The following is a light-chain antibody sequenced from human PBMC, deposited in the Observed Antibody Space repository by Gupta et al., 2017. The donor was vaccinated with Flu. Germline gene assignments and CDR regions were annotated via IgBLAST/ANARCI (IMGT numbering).Light chain of an antibody. CDR1: QTVTSRK. V-gene: IGKV3-20*01. CDR3: QQDGTSQIT. Sequence: EVVLTQSPGTLSLSPGERATLSCRASQTVTSRKLAWYQQKPGQAPRLLMYDTSTPATGIPDRFSGSGSSTDFTLTITTLETEDSAVYYCQQDGTSQITLGQGTRLEIK. J-gene: IGKJ5*01. CDR2: DTS.